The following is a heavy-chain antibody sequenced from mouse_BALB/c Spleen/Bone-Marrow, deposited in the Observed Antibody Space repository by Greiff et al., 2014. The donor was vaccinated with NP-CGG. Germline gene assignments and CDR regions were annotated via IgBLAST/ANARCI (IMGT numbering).Heavy chain of an antibody. CDR1: GFSLTSYG. Sequence: VQLVESGPGLVAPAQSLSITCTVSGFSLTSYGVSWVRQPPGKGLEWLGVIWGDGSINYNSALISRLSIIKDNSKSQVFLKQNSVQTDDTATYYCAKVNRYGYAMDYWGQGTSVTVSS. CDR3: AKVNRYGYAMDY. D-gene: IGHD1-1*01. CDR2: IWGDGSI. J-gene: IGHJ4*01. V-gene: IGHV2-3*01.